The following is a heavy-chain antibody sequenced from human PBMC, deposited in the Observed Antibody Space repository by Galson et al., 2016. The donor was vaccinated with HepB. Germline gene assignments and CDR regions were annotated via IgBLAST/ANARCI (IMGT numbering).Heavy chain of an antibody. J-gene: IGHJ6*02. CDR2: VRGSNTGSSGRI. CDR3: AKGYGMDA. Sequence: SLRLSCAASGFTFSSYAMSWVRQAPGKGLEWVSVVRGSNTGSSGRISYAESVKGRFTLSRDNSKDTLYLQMNSLRDEDTAVYYCAKGYGMDAWGQGTTVTVSS. CDR1: GFTFSSYA. V-gene: IGHV3-23*01.